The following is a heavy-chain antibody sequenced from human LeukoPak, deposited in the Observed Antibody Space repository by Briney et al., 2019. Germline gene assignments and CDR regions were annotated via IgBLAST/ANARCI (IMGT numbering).Heavy chain of an antibody. CDR2: INPSAGST. CDR3: TTGGSLAVAPHQYYFDY. Sequence: ASVKVSCKASGGTFSSYAISWVRQAPGQGLEWMGIINPSAGSTTYAQEFQGRVTMTRDTSTRTVYMELSSLRSEDTAVYYCTTGGSLAVAPHQYYFDYWGQGTLVTVSS. J-gene: IGHJ4*02. CDR1: GGTFSSYA. D-gene: IGHD6-19*01. V-gene: IGHV1-46*01.